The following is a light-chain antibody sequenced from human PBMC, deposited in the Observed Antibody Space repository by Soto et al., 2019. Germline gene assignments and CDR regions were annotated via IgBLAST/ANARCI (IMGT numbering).Light chain of an antibody. CDR2: GAS. CDR3: QHYNNWPPWT. CDR1: QRISSN. Sequence: EVVMTQSPATLSVSPGERATLSCRASQRISSNLAWYQQRPGQAPRLLIYGASTGAPGIPARFSGSGSETEFTLTISSLQSEDFAVYYCQHYNNWPPWTFGQGTKVEIK. J-gene: IGKJ1*01. V-gene: IGKV3-15*01.